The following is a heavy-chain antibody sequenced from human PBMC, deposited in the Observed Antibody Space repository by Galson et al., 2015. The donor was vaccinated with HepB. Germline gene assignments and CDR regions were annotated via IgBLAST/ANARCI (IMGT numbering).Heavy chain of an antibody. CDR1: GLTLTKAW. D-gene: IGHD1-14*01. Sequence: SLRLSCAASGLTLTKAWMIWVRQAPGKGLEWVARIMSNSDGGTTIYAAPVKDRFTISRDDSKHTLSLLMNSLKTEDTAVYYCTTTVRPEDFVDYWGQGSLVTVSS. CDR2: IMSNSDGGTT. J-gene: IGHJ4*02. CDR3: TTTVRPEDFVDY. V-gene: IGHV3-15*01.